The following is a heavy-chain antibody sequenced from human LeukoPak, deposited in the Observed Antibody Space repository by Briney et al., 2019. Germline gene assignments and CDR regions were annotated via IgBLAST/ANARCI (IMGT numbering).Heavy chain of an antibody. D-gene: IGHD1-26*01. V-gene: IGHV4-39*07. J-gene: IGHJ3*02. CDR2: IYYSGST. Sequence: SETLSLTCTVSGGSISSSSYYWGWIRQPPGKGLEWIGSIYYSGSTYYNPSLKSRVTMSVDTSKNQFSLKLSSVTAADTAVYYCARDLAGAKAFDIWGQGTMVTVSS. CDR1: GGSISSSSYY. CDR3: ARDLAGAKAFDI.